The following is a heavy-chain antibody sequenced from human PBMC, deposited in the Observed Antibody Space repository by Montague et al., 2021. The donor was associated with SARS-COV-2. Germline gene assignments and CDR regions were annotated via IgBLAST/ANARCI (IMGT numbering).Heavy chain of an antibody. CDR2: ISSSGSTI. V-gene: IGHV3-48*03. CDR3: AATSGDIVVVVAAYYRMDV. J-gene: IGHJ6*02. Sequence: SLRLSCAASGFTFSSYEMNWVRQAPGKGLEWVSYISSSGSTIYYADSVKGRFTISRDNAKNSLYLQMNSLRAEDTAVYYCAATSGDIVVVVAAYYRMDVWGQGTTVTVSS. CDR1: GFTFSSYE. D-gene: IGHD2-15*01.